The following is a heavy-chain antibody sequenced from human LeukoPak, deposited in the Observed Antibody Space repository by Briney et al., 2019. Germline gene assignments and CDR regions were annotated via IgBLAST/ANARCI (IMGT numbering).Heavy chain of an antibody. CDR2: IYYSGTT. CDR3: ARHVRFLEWLSSYYFDY. J-gene: IGHJ4*02. CDR1: GGTISSSSYY. D-gene: IGHD3-3*01. V-gene: IGHV4-39*01. Sequence: PSQTLSLTCTVSGGTISSSSYYWGWIRQPPGKGLESIGSIYYSGTTYYNPSLKSRVTISVDTSKSQFSLRLTSVTAADTAVYYCARHVRFLEWLSSYYFDYWGQGTLVTVSS.